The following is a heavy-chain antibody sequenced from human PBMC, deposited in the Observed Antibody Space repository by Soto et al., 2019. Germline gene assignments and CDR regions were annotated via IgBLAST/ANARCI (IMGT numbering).Heavy chain of an antibody. D-gene: IGHD2-2*02. J-gene: IGHJ6*02. Sequence: SGPTLVNPTQTLTLTCTFSGFSLSTSGMCVSWIRQPPGKALEWLALIDWDDDKYYSTSLKTRLTISKDTSKNQVVLTMTNMDPVDTATYYCARIPRHTVVVPAAIISYYYGMDVWGQGTTVTVSS. CDR2: IDWDDDK. CDR3: ARIPRHTVVVPAAIISYYYGMDV. V-gene: IGHV2-70*01. CDR1: GFSLSTSGMC.